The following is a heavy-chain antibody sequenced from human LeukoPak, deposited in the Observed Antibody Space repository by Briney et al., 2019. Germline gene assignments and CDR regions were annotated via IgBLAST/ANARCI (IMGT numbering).Heavy chain of an antibody. V-gene: IGHV3-23*01. D-gene: IGHD5-24*01. CDR2: ICSSGCTT. Sequence: PGGSLRLSCAPSGFTFSTYAVNGLRQPRGKGREWVSPICSSGCTTDYAGSGKGRFSISRDNSQTTLYLRMNSLRADDTAIYYCAKDRNAWPTNFDSWGQGTLVTVSA. CDR3: AKDRNAWPTNFDS. J-gene: IGHJ4*02. CDR1: GFTFSTYA.